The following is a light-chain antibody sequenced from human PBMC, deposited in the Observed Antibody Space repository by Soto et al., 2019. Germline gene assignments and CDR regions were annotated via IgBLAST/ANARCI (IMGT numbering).Light chain of an antibody. Sequence: EIVLTQSPATVSLSPGERATLSCRASQSVSSYFAWYTQTPGQAPRLLIYGASNRAPGIPDRVSGSTSGTDVTLTLSRLEPDDVAVDACQQHGTSPITFGQGTRLELK. V-gene: IGKV3-20*01. J-gene: IGKJ5*01. CDR1: QSVSSY. CDR2: GAS. CDR3: QQHGTSPIT.